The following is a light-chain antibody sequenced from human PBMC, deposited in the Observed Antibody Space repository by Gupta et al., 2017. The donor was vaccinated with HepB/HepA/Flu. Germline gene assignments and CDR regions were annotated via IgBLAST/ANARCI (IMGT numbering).Light chain of an antibody. CDR2: WAS. CDR1: QSVLYSSNNKNY. V-gene: IGKV4-1*01. CDR3: QQYYSTKT. J-gene: IGKJ1*01. Sequence: IVMTQSPDSLAVSLGERATINCKSSQSVLYSSNNKNYLAWYQQKPGQPPKLLIHWASTRESGVPDRFSGSGSGTDFTLTISSLQAEDVAVYYCQQYYSTKTFGQGTKVEIK.